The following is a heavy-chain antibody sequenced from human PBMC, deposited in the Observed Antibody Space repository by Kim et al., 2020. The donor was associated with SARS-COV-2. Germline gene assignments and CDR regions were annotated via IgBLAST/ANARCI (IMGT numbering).Heavy chain of an antibody. D-gene: IGHD4-17*01. J-gene: IGHJ4*02. CDR1: GFTFSTYA. CDR3: AKEWRGTTQSTGGDFFDY. V-gene: IGHV3-23*01. Sequence: GGSLRLSCVASGFTFSTYAMNWVRQAPRKGLEWVSGISGGGGSTYYADSVKGRFTISRDSSKNTLYLQMNSLRAEDTAVYYCAKEWRGTTQSTGGDFFDYWGQGTLVTVSS. CDR2: ISGGGGST.